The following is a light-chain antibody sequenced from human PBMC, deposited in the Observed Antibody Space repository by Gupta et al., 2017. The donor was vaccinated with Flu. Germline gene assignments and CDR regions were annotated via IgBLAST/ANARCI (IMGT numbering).Light chain of an antibody. CDR3: QQDAIHPIT. CDR2: KAS. V-gene: IGKV1-5*03. J-gene: IGKJ4*01. Sequence: DIQLTHSSSTLSASVGDRVTITCRASQSINNNLAWYQQKQGRAPKLLIYKASSLDVGVPSRFDGSGSGTEFTLAISSLQPDDFATYYCQQDAIHPITFGGGTKV. CDR1: QSINNN.